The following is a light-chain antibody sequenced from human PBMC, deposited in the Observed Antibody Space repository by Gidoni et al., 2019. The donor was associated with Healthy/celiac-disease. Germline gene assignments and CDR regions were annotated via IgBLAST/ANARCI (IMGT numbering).Light chain of an antibody. CDR2: AAS. CDR1: QSISSY. Sequence: DIQMPQSPSSLSASVGDRVTITCRASQSISSYLNWYQQKPGKAPKLLIYAASSLQSGVPSRFSGSGSVTDFTLTISSLQPEDFATYYCQQSYSTPPYTFGQGTKLEIK. J-gene: IGKJ2*01. V-gene: IGKV1-39*01. CDR3: QQSYSTPPYT.